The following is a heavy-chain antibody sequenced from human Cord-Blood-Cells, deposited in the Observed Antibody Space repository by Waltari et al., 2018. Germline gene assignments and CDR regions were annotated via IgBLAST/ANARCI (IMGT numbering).Heavy chain of an antibody. CDR1: GGSFSGYY. CDR3: ARGIVVVPAAGNWFDP. CDR2: INHSGST. D-gene: IGHD2-2*01. Sequence: QVQLQQWGAGLLKPSETLSLTCAVYGGSFSGYYWSWIRQPPGKGLECIGEINHSGSTNYNPSLKGRVTISVDTSKNQFSLKLSSVTAADTAVYYCARGIVVVPAAGNWFDPWGQGTLVTVSS. J-gene: IGHJ5*02. V-gene: IGHV4-34*01.